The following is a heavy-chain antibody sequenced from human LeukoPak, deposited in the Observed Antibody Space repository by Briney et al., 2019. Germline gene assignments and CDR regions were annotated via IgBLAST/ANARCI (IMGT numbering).Heavy chain of an antibody. CDR2: ISSTSNHK. D-gene: IGHD6-13*01. CDR3: ATRVTADSYDASDI. Sequence: GGSLRLSCAASGFTFRGFSMTWVRQAPGKGLEWVASISSTSNHKYHADSVKGRFTISRDNDKNSLYLQMNSLRAEDTALYYCATRVTADSYDASDIWGQGTMVTVSS. CDR1: GFTFRGFS. V-gene: IGHV3-21*06. J-gene: IGHJ3*02.